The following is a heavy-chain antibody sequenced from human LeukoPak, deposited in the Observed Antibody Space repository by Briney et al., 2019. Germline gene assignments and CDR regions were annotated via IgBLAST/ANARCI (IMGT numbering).Heavy chain of an antibody. J-gene: IGHJ3*02. Sequence: SETLSLTCAVYGGSFSGYYWSWIRQPPGKGLEWIGEINHSGSTNYNPSLKSRVTISVDTSKNQFSLKLSSVTAADTAVYYYARTYYDFWSGYPDAFGIWGQGTMVTVSS. CDR2: INHSGST. CDR1: GGSFSGYY. D-gene: IGHD3-3*01. CDR3: ARTYYDFWSGYPDAFGI. V-gene: IGHV4-34*01.